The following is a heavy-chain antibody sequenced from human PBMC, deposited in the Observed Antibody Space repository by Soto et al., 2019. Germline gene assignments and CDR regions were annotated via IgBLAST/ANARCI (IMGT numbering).Heavy chain of an antibody. J-gene: IGHJ4*02. CDR1: GGSVSSYY. CDR3: ARGYEYFDY. Sequence: ETLSLTCTVSGGSVSSYYLSWIRQPPGKGLDWIGYIYYSGSTNYNPSLKSRVTISVDTSKNQFSVKLRSVTAADTAVYYCARGYEYFDYWGQGTLVTVSS. CDR2: IYYSGST. V-gene: IGHV4-59*02. D-gene: IGHD3-3*01.